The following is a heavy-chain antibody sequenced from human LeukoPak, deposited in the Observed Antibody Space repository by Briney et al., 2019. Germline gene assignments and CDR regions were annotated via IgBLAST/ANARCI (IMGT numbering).Heavy chain of an antibody. Sequence: SETLSLACSVSGSSISSSGYYWGWIRQPPGKGLEWIGSIYYSGSTHYNPSLKSRVTISVDTSKNQFSLKLSSVTAADTAVYYCARHEDPWGYFDYWGQGTLVTVSS. V-gene: IGHV4-39*01. CDR1: GSSISSSGYY. D-gene: IGHD3-16*01. CDR2: IYYSGST. J-gene: IGHJ4*02. CDR3: ARHEDPWGYFDY.